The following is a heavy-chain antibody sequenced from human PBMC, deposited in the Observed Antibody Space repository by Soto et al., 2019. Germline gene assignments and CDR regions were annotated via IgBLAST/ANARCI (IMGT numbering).Heavy chain of an antibody. Sequence: GGSLRLSCAASGFTFSSYGMHWVRQAPGKGLEWVAVISYDGSNKYYADSVKGRFTISRDNSKNTLYLQMNSLRAEDTAVYYCPREYYDYVWVPNFYYYGMDVWGQGTTVTVSS. D-gene: IGHD3-16*01. CDR1: GFTFSSYG. V-gene: IGHV3-30*03. CDR3: PREYYDYVWVPNFYYYGMDV. CDR2: ISYDGSNK. J-gene: IGHJ6*02.